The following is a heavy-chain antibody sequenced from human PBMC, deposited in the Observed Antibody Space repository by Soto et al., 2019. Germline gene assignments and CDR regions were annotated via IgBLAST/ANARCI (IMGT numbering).Heavy chain of an antibody. CDR1: GYTFTSYD. CDR3: SRGYDLWRSPNSSSSLEFDY. V-gene: IGHV1-8*01. D-gene: IGHD6-6*01. Sequence: ASVKVSCKASGYTFTSYDINWVRQATGQGLEWMGWMNPNSGNTGYAQKFQGRVTMTRNTSISTAYMELSSLRSEDTAVYYCSRGYDLWRSPNSSSSLEFDYWGQGTLVTVSS. J-gene: IGHJ4*02. CDR2: MNPNSGNT.